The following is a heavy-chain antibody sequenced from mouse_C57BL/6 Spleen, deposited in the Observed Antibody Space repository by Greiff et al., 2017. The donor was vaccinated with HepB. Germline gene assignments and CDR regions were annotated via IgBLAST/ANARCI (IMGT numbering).Heavy chain of an antibody. CDR1: GYSFTGYY. V-gene: IGHV1-42*01. CDR2: INPSTGGT. Sequence: EVQLQQSGPELVKPGASVKISCKASGYSFTGYYMNWVKQSPEKSLEWIGEINPSTGGTTYNQKFKAKATLTVDKSSSTAYMQLKRLKTEDSAVYYCARGGLHGSMDYWGQGTSVTVSS. J-gene: IGHJ4*01. D-gene: IGHD2-13*01. CDR3: ARGGLHGSMDY.